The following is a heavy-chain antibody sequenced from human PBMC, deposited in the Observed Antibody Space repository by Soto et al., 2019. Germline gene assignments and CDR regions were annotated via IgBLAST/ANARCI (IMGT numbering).Heavy chain of an antibody. CDR3: AREGSSSHYGMDV. CDR1: GFTFSSYS. Sequence: GGSLRLSCAASGFTFSSYSMNWVRQAPGKGLEWVSSISSSSSYIYYADSVKGRFTISRDNAKNSLYLQMNSLRAEDTAVYCWAREGSSSHYGMDVWGQGTTVTVSS. D-gene: IGHD6-6*01. V-gene: IGHV3-21*01. CDR2: ISSSSSYI. J-gene: IGHJ6*02.